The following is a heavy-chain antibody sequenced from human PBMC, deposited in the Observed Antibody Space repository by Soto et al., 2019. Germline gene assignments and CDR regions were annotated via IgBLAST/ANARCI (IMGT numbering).Heavy chain of an antibody. CDR2: ISSSSSTI. Sequence: EVQLVESGGGLVQPGGSLRLSCAASGFTFSSYSMNWVRQAPGKGLEWVSYISSSSSTIYYADSVKGRFTISRDNAKNSLYLQMNSLRGEDTAVYYCARDLEDIGVVPAAMSRDFDYWGQGTLVTVSS. D-gene: IGHD2-2*01. CDR3: ARDLEDIGVVPAAMSRDFDY. V-gene: IGHV3-48*01. CDR1: GFTFSSYS. J-gene: IGHJ4*02.